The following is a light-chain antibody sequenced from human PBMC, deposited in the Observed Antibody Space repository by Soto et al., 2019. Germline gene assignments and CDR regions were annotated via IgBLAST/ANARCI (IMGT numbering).Light chain of an antibody. J-gene: IGLJ3*02. V-gene: IGLV2-8*01. Sequence: QSALTQPPSASGSPGQSVTISCTGTNSDVGGYNYVSWYQQYPGKAPKLLIYEVTKRPSGVPDRFSGSKSGNTAYLTVSGLQAEDEADYYCNSFAGSAKGAFGGGTKLTVL. CDR3: NSFAGSAKGA. CDR2: EVT. CDR1: NSDVGGYNY.